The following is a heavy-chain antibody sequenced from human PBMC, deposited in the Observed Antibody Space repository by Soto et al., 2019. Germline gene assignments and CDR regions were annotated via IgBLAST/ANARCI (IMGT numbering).Heavy chain of an antibody. Sequence: QVPLVQSGAEVKKPGSSVKVSCKASGGTFSSYTISWVRQAPGQGLEWMGRIIPILGIANYAQKFQGRVTITADKSLSTAYMGPSSLRSEDTAVYYCARASSGSYYLDALDIWGQGTMVTVSS. V-gene: IGHV1-69*02. J-gene: IGHJ3*02. CDR2: IIPILGIA. D-gene: IGHD3-10*01. CDR1: GGTFSSYT. CDR3: ARASSGSYYLDALDI.